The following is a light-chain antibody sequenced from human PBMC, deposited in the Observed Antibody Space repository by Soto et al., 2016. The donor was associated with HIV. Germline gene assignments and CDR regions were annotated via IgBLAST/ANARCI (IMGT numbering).Light chain of an antibody. CDR1: QSISGY. V-gene: IGKV1-39*01. Sequence: DIQMTQSPSSLSASVGDRVTITCRTSQSISGYLNWYQQKPGKAPKLLIYAASSLQSGVPSRFSGSGSGTDFTLTISSLQPEDFATYYCQQSYSMLTFGGGTKVEIK. J-gene: IGKJ4*01. CDR3: QQSYSMLT. CDR2: AAS.